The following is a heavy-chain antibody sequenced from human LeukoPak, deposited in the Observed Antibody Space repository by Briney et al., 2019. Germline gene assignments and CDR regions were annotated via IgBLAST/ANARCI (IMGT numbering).Heavy chain of an antibody. CDR3: ARASYGSGSYYPNWFDP. Sequence: SETLSLTCTVSGGSISSYYWSWLRQPPGKGLEWIGYIYYSGSTNYNPSLKSRVTISVDTSKNQFSLKLSFVTAADTAVYYWARASYGSGSYYPNWFDPWGQGTLVTVSS. D-gene: IGHD3-10*01. V-gene: IGHV4-59*01. CDR2: IYYSGST. CDR1: GGSISSYY. J-gene: IGHJ5*02.